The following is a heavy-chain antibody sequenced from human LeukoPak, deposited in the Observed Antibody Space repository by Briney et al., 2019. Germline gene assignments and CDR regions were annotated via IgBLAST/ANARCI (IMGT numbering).Heavy chain of an antibody. CDR2: ISGSGGGT. D-gene: IGHD3-10*01. CDR1: GFTFSSYA. V-gene: IGHV3-23*01. CDR3: ARGGFGELYTQNWFDP. Sequence: GGSLRLSCAASGFTFSSYAMTWVRQAPGKGLEWVSAISGSGGGTYYADSVKGRFTISRDNSKNTLYLQMNSLRAEDTAVYYCARGGFGELYTQNWFDPWGQGTLVTVSS. J-gene: IGHJ5*02.